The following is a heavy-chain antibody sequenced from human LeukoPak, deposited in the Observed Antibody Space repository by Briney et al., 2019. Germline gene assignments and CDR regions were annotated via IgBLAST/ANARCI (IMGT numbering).Heavy chain of an antibody. Sequence: SETLSLTCTVSGGSISSSSYYWGWIRQPPGKGLEWIGSIYYSGSTYYNPSLKSRVTISVDTSKNQFSLKLSSVTAADTAVYYCARDGLRLQRPSPFDYWGQGTPVTVSS. CDR1: GGSISSSSYY. J-gene: IGHJ4*02. V-gene: IGHV4-39*07. CDR3: ARDGLRLQRPSPFDY. D-gene: IGHD2-15*01. CDR2: IYYSGST.